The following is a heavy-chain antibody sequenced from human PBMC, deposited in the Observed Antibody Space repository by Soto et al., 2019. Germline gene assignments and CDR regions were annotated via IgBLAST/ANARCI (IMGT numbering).Heavy chain of an antibody. V-gene: IGHV1-18*01. CDR2: ISAYNGNT. J-gene: IGHJ5*02. CDR1: GYTFTSYG. D-gene: IGHD6-13*01. Sequence: ASVKVSCKASGYTFTSYGISWVRQAPGQGLEWMGWISAYNGNTNYEQKLQGRVTMTTDTSTSTAYIELRSLRSDDTAVYYCARAPRSSWYAPWGQGTLVTVSS. CDR3: ARAPRSSWYAP.